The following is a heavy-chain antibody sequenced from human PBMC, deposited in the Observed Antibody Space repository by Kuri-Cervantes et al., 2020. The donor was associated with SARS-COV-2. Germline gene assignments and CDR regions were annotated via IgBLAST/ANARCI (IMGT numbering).Heavy chain of an antibody. CDR1: GFPFSSYE. CDR3: ARDSIVDDAFDI. D-gene: IGHD2-15*01. J-gene: IGHJ3*02. CDR2: ISSSGSTI. V-gene: IGHV3-48*03. Sequence: GGSLRLSCAASGFPFSSYEMNWVRQAPGKGLEWVSYISSSGSTIYYADSVKGRFTTSRDNAKNSLYLQMNSLRAEDTAVYYCARDSIVDDAFDIWGQGTMVTVSS.